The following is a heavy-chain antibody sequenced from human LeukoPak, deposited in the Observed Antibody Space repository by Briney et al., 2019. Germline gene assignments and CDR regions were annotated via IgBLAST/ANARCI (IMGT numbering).Heavy chain of an antibody. V-gene: IGHV1-46*01. CDR1: GYTFTSYY. J-gene: IGHJ5*02. CDR2: IYPGGGWT. Sequence: ASVKVSCKASGYTFTSYYIHWVRQAPGQGLEWVGLIYPGGGWTNYAQKFQGRVTMTTDTSTSTVYMELSSLRSEDTAVYYCARDMPHNCFDPWGQGTLVTVSP. CDR3: ARDMPHNCFDP. D-gene: IGHD2-2*01.